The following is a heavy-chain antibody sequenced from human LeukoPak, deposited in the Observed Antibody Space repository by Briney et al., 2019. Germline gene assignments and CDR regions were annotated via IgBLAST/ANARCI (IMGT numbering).Heavy chain of an antibody. V-gene: IGHV4-61*02. CDR2: IYTSGST. J-gene: IGHJ5*02. CDR1: GGSISSGSYY. CDR3: ARNYYYDNSDRDRFDP. Sequence: PSETLSLTCTVSGGSISSGSYYWSWIRRPAGKGLEWIGRIYTSGSTNYNPSLKSRVTISVDTSKNQFSLKLSSVTAADTAVYYCARNYYYDNSDRDRFDPWGQGTLVTVSS. D-gene: IGHD3-22*01.